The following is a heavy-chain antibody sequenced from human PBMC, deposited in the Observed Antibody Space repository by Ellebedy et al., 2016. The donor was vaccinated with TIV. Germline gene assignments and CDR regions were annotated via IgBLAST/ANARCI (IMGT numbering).Heavy chain of an antibody. V-gene: IGHV3-72*01. J-gene: IGHJ4*02. CDR3: TKTFYFD. D-gene: IGHD2/OR15-2a*01. CDR2: SKNKGNNYAT. CDR1: GFTFSDEH. Sequence: GESLKISCATSGFTFSDEHMDWVRQAPGKGLEWVGRSKNKGNNYATQYAASVKGRFTISRDDSTNSLYLQMNSLRTEDTAIYYCTKTFYFDWGRGTLVIVSS.